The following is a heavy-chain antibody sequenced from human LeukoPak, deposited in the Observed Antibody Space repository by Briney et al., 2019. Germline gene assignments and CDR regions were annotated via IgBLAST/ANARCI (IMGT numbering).Heavy chain of an antibody. CDR2: ISGGGGAT. Sequence: PGRSLRLFCAASGFTFSRCGMNWVRQAPGKGLEWVSPISGGGGATYYADSVKGRFTISRDNSKNTLYLQMNSLRAEDTAVYYCAKDLVCLGYFDWLPSYWGQGTLVPVSS. D-gene: IGHD3-9*01. J-gene: IGHJ4*02. CDR3: AKDLVCLGYFDWLPSY. CDR1: GFTFSRCG. V-gene: IGHV3-23*01.